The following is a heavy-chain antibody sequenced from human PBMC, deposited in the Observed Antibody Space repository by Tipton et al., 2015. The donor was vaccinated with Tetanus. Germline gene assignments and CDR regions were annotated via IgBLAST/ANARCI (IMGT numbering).Heavy chain of an antibody. CDR1: GGSVNSGTYY. Sequence: LRLSCSVSGGSVNSGTYYWRWIRQPPGKGLEWLGDLYYGGATQYNPSLESRVTISKDASKNQGFLRLTSVTAADTAVYSCGGGLVRRYAPWGRRTLVSVSS. CDR2: LYYGGAT. V-gene: IGHV4-61*01. J-gene: IGHJ4*02. D-gene: IGHD3-10*01. CDR3: GGGLVRRYAP.